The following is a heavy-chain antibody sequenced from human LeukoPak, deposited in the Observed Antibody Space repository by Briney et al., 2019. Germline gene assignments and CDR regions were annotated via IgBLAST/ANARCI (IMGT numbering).Heavy chain of an antibody. CDR3: ARMEGIFSDI. J-gene: IGHJ3*02. CDR2: IRFDGSNK. CDR1: GFTFSSYG. V-gene: IGHV3-30*02. D-gene: IGHD2-8*01. Sequence: GGSLRLSCAASGFTFSSYGMHWVRQAPGKGLEWVAFIRFDGSNKYYADSVKGRFTISRDNSKNTLYLQMNSLRAEDTAVYYCARMEGIFSDIWGQGTMVTVSS.